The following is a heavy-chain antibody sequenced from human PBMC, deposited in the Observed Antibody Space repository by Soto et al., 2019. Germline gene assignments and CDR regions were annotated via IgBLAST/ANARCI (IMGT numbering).Heavy chain of an antibody. V-gene: IGHV4-59*01. CDR2: IYYSGST. CDR3: ARVVRGVPDY. CDR1: GGSISSYY. J-gene: IGHJ4*02. D-gene: IGHD3-10*01. Sequence: QVQLQESGPGLVKPSETLSLTCTVSGGSISSYYWSWIRQPPGKGLEWIGYIYYSGSTNYNPSLKGRVTISVDTSKNQFSLKLSSVTAADTAVYYCARVVRGVPDYWGQGTLVTVSS.